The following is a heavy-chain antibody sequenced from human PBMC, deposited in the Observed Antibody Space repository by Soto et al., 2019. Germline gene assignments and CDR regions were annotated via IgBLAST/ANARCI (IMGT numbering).Heavy chain of an antibody. CDR2: ISAHNGNT. CDR1: GYTFTSYG. CDR3: ARGKEVMATPNYYYYYGMDV. V-gene: IGHV1-18*01. J-gene: IGHJ6*02. D-gene: IGHD2-8*01. Sequence: ASVKVSCKASGYTFTSYGISWVRQAPGQGLEWMGWISAHNGNTNYAQKLQGRVTMTTDTSTSTAYMELRSLRSDDTAVYYCARGKEVMATPNYYYYYGMDVWGQGTTVTVSS.